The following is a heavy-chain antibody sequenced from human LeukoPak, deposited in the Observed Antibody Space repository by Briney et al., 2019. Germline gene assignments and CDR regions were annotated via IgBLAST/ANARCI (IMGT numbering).Heavy chain of an antibody. Sequence: SETLSLTCTVSGGSISSYYWSWLRQPPGKGLEWIGYIYYSGSTNYNPSLKSRVTISVDTSKNQFSLKLSSVTAADTAVYYCASKLVGSGWYGLDYWGQGTLVTVSS. V-gene: IGHV4-59*08. J-gene: IGHJ4*02. D-gene: IGHD6-19*01. CDR2: IYYSGST. CDR3: ASKLVGSGWYGLDY. CDR1: GGSISSYY.